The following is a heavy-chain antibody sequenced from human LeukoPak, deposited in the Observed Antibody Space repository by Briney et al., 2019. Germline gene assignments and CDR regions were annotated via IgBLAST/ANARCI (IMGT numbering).Heavy chain of an antibody. CDR2: IKQDGSEK. Sequence: GSLRLSCAASGFTFSSYWMSWVRQAPGKGLEWVANIKQDGSEKYYVDSVKGRFTISRDNAKNSLYLQMNSLRAEDTAVYYCASTGIAVAGIGSYYFDYWGQGTLVTVSS. CDR3: ASTGIAVAGIGSYYFDY. D-gene: IGHD6-19*01. V-gene: IGHV3-7*01. J-gene: IGHJ4*02. CDR1: GFTFSSYW.